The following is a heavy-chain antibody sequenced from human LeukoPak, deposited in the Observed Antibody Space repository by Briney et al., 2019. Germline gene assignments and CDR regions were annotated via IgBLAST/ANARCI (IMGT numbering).Heavy chain of an antibody. J-gene: IGHJ4*02. CDR1: GFTFSSYS. CDR3: ASIAARWYYFDY. D-gene: IGHD6-6*01. Sequence: GGSLRLSCAASGFTFSSYSMNWVRQAPGKGLEWVSYISRSSSTIYNADSVKGRFTISRDNAKNSLYLQMNSLRAEDTAVYYCASIAARWYYFDYWGQGTLVTVSS. CDR2: ISRSSSTI. V-gene: IGHV3-48*01.